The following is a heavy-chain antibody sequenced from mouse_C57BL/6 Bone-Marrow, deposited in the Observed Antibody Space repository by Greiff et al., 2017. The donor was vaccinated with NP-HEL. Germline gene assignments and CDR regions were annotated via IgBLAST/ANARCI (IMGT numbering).Heavy chain of an antibody. Sequence: SGPELVKPGASVKMSCKASGYTFTDYNMHWVKQSHGKSLEWIGYINPNNGGTSYNQKFKGKATLTVNKSSSTAYMELRSLTSEDSAVYDCARRGDYGGYFDYWGQGTTLTVSS. V-gene: IGHV1-22*01. CDR2: INPNNGGT. CDR1: GYTFTDYN. J-gene: IGHJ2*01. D-gene: IGHD1-1*01. CDR3: ARRGDYGGYFDY.